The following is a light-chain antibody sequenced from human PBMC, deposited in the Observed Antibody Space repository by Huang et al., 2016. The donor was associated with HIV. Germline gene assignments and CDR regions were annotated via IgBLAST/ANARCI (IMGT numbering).Light chain of an antibody. Sequence: EIVLTQSPDTLSLSLGGRGALSCRASQNVTNDYLAWYQQKSGQAPRLLIDGSSGRATGVPVRVGGSGSGAEVILTIDRLEPEDFASYYCQQYSTSPWTFGPGTKLEVK. CDR1: QNVTNDY. CDR3: QQYSTSPWT. CDR2: GSS. V-gene: IGKV3-20*01. J-gene: IGKJ1*01.